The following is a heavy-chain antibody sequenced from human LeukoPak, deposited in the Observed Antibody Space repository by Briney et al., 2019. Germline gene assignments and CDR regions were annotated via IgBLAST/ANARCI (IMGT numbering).Heavy chain of an antibody. Sequence: GASVKVSCKASGYTFTSYYMHWVRQAPGQGLEWMGIINPSGGSTSYAQKFQGRVTMTRDTSTSTVYMELSSLRSEDTAVYYCATSNNGYSSGWTLDYWGQGTLVTVSS. V-gene: IGHV1-46*01. CDR3: ATSNNGYSSGWTLDY. CDR2: INPSGGST. J-gene: IGHJ4*02. CDR1: GYTFTSYY. D-gene: IGHD6-19*01.